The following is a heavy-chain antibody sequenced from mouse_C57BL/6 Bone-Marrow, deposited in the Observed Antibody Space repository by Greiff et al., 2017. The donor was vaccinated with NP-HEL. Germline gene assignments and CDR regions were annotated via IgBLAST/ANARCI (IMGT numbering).Heavy chain of an antibody. D-gene: IGHD2-3*01. CDR1: GFSLTSYG. J-gene: IGHJ3*01. CDR2: IWGDGST. Sequence: VQRVASGPGLVAPSQRLSITCTVSGFSLTSYGVSWVRQPPGKGLEWLGVIWGDGSTNKHSARTSRLSIRKDNAKRQDCLKLKTMQTDDTVTYMYANYDEYYSAYCYQGTLVEVSA. CDR3: ANYDEYYSAY. V-gene: IGHV2-3*01.